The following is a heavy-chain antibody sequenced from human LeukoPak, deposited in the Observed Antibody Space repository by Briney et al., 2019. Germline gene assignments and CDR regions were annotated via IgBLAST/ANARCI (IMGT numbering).Heavy chain of an antibody. CDR2: ISGSGGST. J-gene: IGHJ6*02. V-gene: IGHV3-23*01. Sequence: GGSLRLSCAASGFTFSSYAMSWVRQAPGKGLEWVSAISGSGGSTYYADSVKGRFTISRDNSKNTLYLQMNSLRAEDTAVYYCAKDHRSGILTGYSYEVWGQGTTATVSS. D-gene: IGHD3-9*01. CDR3: AKDHRSGILTGYSYEV. CDR1: GFTFSSYA.